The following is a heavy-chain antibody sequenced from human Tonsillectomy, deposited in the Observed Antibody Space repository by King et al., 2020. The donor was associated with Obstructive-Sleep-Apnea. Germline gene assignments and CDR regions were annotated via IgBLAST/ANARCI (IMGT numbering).Heavy chain of an antibody. V-gene: IGHV3-11*01. CDR2: ISRSGSTI. CDR1: GFTFSDYY. Sequence: VQLVESGGGLVKPGGSLRLSCAASGFTFSDYYMSWIRQAPGKGREWVSYISRSGSTIYYADSVKGRFTISRDKAKNSLYLPMNSLRAEDTAVYYCARDSRIAAAGKRHGWFDPWGQGTLVTVSS. CDR3: ARDSRIAAAGKRHGWFDP. J-gene: IGHJ5*02. D-gene: IGHD6-13*01.